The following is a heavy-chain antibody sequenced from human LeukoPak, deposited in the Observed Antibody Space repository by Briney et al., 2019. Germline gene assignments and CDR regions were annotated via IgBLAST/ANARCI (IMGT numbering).Heavy chain of an antibody. D-gene: IGHD1-26*01. V-gene: IGHV5-51*01. Sequence: GESLKISCKGSGSSFTSYCIGWVRQMPGKGLEWMGIIYPGDSGPTYSPSFQGQVTISVDKSINTAYLQWSSLQASDTAMYYCGMSGDRVPLQDDVFDVWGQGTMVTVST. CDR2: IYPGDSGP. CDR1: GSSFTSYC. J-gene: IGHJ3*01. CDR3: GMSGDRVPLQDDVFDV.